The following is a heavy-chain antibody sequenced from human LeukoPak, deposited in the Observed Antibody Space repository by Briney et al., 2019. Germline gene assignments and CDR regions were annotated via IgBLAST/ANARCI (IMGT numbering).Heavy chain of an antibody. CDR3: ARGTSGSYFHDY. J-gene: IGHJ4*02. CDR2: IEQDEREK. D-gene: IGHD1-26*01. Sequence: GGSLRLSCAASGFTFSNYWMSWVRQAPGKGLEWVANIEQDEREKYYVDSVKGRFTISRDNAKNSLYLQMNSLRAEDTAVYYCARGTSGSYFHDYWGQGTLVTVSS. CDR1: GFTFSNYW. V-gene: IGHV3-7*02.